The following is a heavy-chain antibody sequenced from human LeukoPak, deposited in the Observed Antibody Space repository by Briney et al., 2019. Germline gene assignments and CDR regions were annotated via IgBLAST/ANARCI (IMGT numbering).Heavy chain of an antibody. J-gene: IGHJ1*01. Sequence: PSETLSVTCTVSGGSISSSSYYWGWIRLPPGKGLEWIGSIYYSWSTHYNPSLKRRVTISVETSKNQFSLKLSSVTAADTAVYYCARPLYYYDSSGYYLWGQGTLVTVSS. CDR3: ARPLYYYDSSGYYL. CDR1: GGSISSSSYY. CDR2: IYYSWST. V-gene: IGHV4-39*01. D-gene: IGHD3-22*01.